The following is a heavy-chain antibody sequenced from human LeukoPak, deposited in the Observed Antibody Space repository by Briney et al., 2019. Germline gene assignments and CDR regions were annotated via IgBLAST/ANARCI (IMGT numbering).Heavy chain of an antibody. J-gene: IGHJ4*02. CDR2: IYYSGST. CDR3: ARVPAARLSIYFDY. CDR1: GGSISSGGYY. V-gene: IGHV4-31*03. Sequence: SQTLSLTCTVSGGSISSGGYYWSWIRQHPGKGLEWIGYIYYSGSTYYNPSLKRRVTISVDTSKNQFSLKLSSVTAADTAVYYCARVPAARLSIYFDYWGQGTLVTVSS. D-gene: IGHD6-6*01.